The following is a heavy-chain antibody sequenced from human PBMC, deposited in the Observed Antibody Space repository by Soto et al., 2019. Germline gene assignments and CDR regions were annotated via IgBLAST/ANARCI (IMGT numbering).Heavy chain of an antibody. CDR3: ARYSVRLVRGVIKGGYFDY. CDR1: GGSISSSDYYY. J-gene: IGHJ4*02. CDR2: VVYSGST. D-gene: IGHD3-10*01. V-gene: IGHV4-39*01. Sequence: SETLSLTCTASGGSISSSDYYYWGWIRQPPGKGLEWIGSVVYSGSTSYNPSLKSRVTISVDTSQNRFSLRLSSVTAADTAVYYCARYSVRLVRGVIKGGYFDYWGQGTLVTVSS.